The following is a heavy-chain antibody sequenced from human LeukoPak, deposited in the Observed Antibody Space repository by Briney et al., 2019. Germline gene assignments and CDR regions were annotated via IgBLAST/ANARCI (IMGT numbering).Heavy chain of an antibody. V-gene: IGHV4-59*01. CDR2: IYYSRST. J-gene: IGHJ4*02. Sequence: SETLSLICTVSGGSITESYWSWIRQCPGKGLEWIGHIYYSRSTNYNSSLKSRVTMSLDTSKNQVSLRLSSVTAADTAVYYCARGTRGYSYGFDYWGQGTLVTVSS. CDR3: ARGTRGYSYGFDY. CDR1: GGSITESY. D-gene: IGHD5-18*01.